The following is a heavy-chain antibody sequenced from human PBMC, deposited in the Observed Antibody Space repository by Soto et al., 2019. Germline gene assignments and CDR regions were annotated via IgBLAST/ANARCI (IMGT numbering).Heavy chain of an antibody. J-gene: IGHJ5*02. CDR3: ARDVGANYDHNWFDP. CDR2: IYHSGST. Sequence: SETLSLTCAVSGGSISSSNWWSWVRQPPGKGLEWIGEIYHSGSTNYNPSLKSRVTISVDKSKNQFSLKLSSVTAADTAVYYCARDVGANYDHNWFDPWGQGTLVTVSS. CDR1: GGSISSSNW. D-gene: IGHD3-3*01. V-gene: IGHV4-4*02.